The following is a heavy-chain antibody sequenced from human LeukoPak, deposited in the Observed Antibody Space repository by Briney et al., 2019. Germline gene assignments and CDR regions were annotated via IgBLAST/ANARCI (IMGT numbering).Heavy chain of an antibody. V-gene: IGHV4-34*01. D-gene: IGHD2-15*01. CDR3: ARVVYCSGSSCYSYFYGMDV. J-gene: IGHJ6*02. Sequence: SETLSLTCAVYGGSFSGYYWSWIRQPPGKGLEWIGEINHSGSTNYNPSLKSRVTISIDRSKNQFSLKLSSVTAADTAVYYCARVVYCSGSSCYSYFYGMDVWGQGTTVTVSS. CDR2: INHSGST. CDR1: GGSFSGYY.